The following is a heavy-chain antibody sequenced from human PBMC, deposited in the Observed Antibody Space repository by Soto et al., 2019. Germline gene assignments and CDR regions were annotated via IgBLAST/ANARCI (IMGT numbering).Heavy chain of an antibody. J-gene: IGHJ6*02. D-gene: IGHD5-12*01. CDR2: ISYDGSDK. V-gene: IGHV3-30*15. CDR1: GFTFSDYA. CDR3: ATLIAYSARYGMDV. Sequence: QEQLVQSGGGVVQPGTSLRLSCTASGFTFSDYAVHWVRQAPGKGLEWVAVISYDGSDKKYADSVKGRFTISRDNSNNLLYVQMSNLQPEDTAIYYCATLIAYSARYGMDVWGQGTTVTVAS.